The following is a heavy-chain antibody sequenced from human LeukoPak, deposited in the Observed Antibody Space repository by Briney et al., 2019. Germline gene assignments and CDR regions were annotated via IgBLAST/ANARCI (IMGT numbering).Heavy chain of an antibody. CDR3: ARGGYGHKMDV. D-gene: IGHD3-10*01. CDR1: GFTFSNYY. CDR2: IKNEGWDT. J-gene: IGHJ6*04. Sequence: GGSLTLSCVRSGFTFSNYYMYWVRQAPGKGLVWVSRIKNEGWDTIYADSVKGRFTISRDNAKNTMYLQMNRLRAEDTAVYFCARGGYGHKMDVWGAGTTVAVSS. V-gene: IGHV3-74*01.